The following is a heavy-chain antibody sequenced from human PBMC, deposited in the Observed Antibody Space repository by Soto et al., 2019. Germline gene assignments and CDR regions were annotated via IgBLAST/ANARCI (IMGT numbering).Heavy chain of an antibody. D-gene: IGHD3-3*01. Sequence: EVQLLESGGGLVQPGESLRLSCTVSGLPFNDAWFSWVRQAPGKGLEWVGRVKSRPHGGTTDYGAFVKGRFTISRDDSKNTVELYMSGLKTDDTGVYYCTEDRYDVWTGYYIPHWGQGAPVTVSS. CDR2: VKSRPHGGTT. CDR3: TEDRYDVWTGYYIPH. CDR1: GLPFNDAW. V-gene: IGHV3-15*05. J-gene: IGHJ4*02.